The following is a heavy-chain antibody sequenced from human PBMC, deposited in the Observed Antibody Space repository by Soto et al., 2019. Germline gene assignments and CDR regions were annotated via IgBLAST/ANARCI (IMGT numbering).Heavy chain of an antibody. CDR3: ALNVLRYFDWLPHPPTFDY. D-gene: IGHD3-9*01. CDR2: ISGSGGST. CDR1: GFTFSSYA. J-gene: IGHJ4*02. Sequence: EVQLLESGGGLVQPGGSLRLSCAASGFTFSSYAMSWVRQAPGKGLEWVSAISGSGGSTYYADSVKGRFTISRDNSKNTLYLQMNSLRDEDTAVYYCALNVLRYFDWLPHPPTFDYWGQGTMVTVSS. V-gene: IGHV3-23*01.